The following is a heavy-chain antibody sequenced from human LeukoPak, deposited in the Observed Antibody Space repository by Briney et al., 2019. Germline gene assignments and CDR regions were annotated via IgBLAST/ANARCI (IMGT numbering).Heavy chain of an antibody. V-gene: IGHV1-8*01. CDR3: ARAMVAGHSTGGYFDY. D-gene: IGHD6-19*01. J-gene: IGHJ4*02. CDR1: GYTFTNYD. Sequence: GASVTVSCKTSGYTFTNYDINWVRQATGQGLEWMGWMNPKSGNTGSAQRFQGRVTMTRDTSTSTVYMELSSLRSEDTAVYYCARAMVAGHSTGGYFDYWGQGTLVTVSS. CDR2: MNPKSGNT.